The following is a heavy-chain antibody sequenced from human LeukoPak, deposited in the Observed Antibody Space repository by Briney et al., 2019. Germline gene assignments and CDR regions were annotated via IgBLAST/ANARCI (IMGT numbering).Heavy chain of an antibody. CDR3: ARGSVRYFDWFLHYFAY. D-gene: IGHD3-9*01. CDR2: ISSNGGST. Sequence: GGSLRLSCVASGFTFSSYAMHWVRQAPGKGLEYVSAISSNGGSTYYANSVKGRFTISRDNSKNTLYLQMGSLRAEDMAVYYCARGSVRYFDWFLHYFAYWGQGPLVTVSS. J-gene: IGHJ4*02. CDR1: GFTFSSYA. V-gene: IGHV3-64*01.